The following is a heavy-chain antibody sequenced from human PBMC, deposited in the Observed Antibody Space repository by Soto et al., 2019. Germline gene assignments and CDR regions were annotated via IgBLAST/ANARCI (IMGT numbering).Heavy chain of an antibody. CDR1: GGSISSAAYC. D-gene: IGHD1-1*01. Sequence: QVQLQESGPRLVSPSQTLSLTCTVSGGSISSAAYCWSWIRQSPDKGLEWIGHIYDGGTTYSSPSLKGRVTISADTSETQFSLKLNSVSAADTAVYYGARGPSGYKVDYWGQGIQVTVSS. V-gene: IGHV4-30-4*01. CDR3: ARGPSGYKVDY. J-gene: IGHJ4*02. CDR2: IYDGGTT.